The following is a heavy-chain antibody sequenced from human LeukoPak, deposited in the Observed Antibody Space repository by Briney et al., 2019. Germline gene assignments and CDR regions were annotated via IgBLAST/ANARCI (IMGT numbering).Heavy chain of an antibody. D-gene: IGHD4-17*01. CDR1: GFTFSRFT. Sequence: GGSLRLSCAASGFTFSRFTMSWVRQAPGKGLEWVSGIYGSGGSTFYADSVKGRFTISRDNAKNSLYLQMNSLRAEDTAVYYCARAYTVTAPFDYWGQGTLVTVSS. V-gene: IGHV3-23*01. CDR3: ARAYTVTAPFDY. J-gene: IGHJ4*02. CDR2: IYGSGGST.